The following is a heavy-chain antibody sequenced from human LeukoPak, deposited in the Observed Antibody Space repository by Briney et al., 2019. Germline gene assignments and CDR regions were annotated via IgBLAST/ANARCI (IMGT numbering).Heavy chain of an antibody. J-gene: IGHJ5*02. D-gene: IGHD3-22*01. CDR3: AKVSPHSSGP. Sequence: GGSLRLSCAASGFTFSSYSMNWVRQAPGKGLEWVSSISSSSSYIYYADSAKGRFTISRDNAKNTLYLQMNSLRAEDTAVYYCAKVSPHSSGPWGQGTLVTVSS. CDR1: GFTFSSYS. V-gene: IGHV3-21*01. CDR2: ISSSSSYI.